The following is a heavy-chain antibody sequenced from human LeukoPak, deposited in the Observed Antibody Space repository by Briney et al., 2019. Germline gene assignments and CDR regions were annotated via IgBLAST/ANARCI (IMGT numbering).Heavy chain of an antibody. CDR1: GGSISSSSYY. D-gene: IGHD3-10*01. CDR3: ARQRLGFGELYYFDY. CDR2: IYYSGST. Sequence: PSETLSLTCTVSGGSISSSSYYWGWIRQPPGKGLEWIGSIYYSGSTYYNPSLKSRVTISVDTSKNQFSLKLSSVTAADTAVYYCARQRLGFGELYYFDYWGQGTLVTASS. J-gene: IGHJ4*02. V-gene: IGHV4-39*01.